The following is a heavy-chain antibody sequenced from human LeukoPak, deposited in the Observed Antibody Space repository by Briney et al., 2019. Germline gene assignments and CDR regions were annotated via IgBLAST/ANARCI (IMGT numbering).Heavy chain of an antibody. V-gene: IGHV4-34*01. J-gene: IGHJ6*02. CDR1: GGSFSGYY. CDR3: ARIMQTPWGMDV. Sequence: SETLSLTCAVYGGSFSGYYWSWIRQPPGKGLEWIGEINHSGSTNYNPSLKSRVTISVDTSKNQFSLKLSSVSAADTAVYYCARIMQTPWGMDVWGQGTTVTVSS. CDR2: INHSGST. D-gene: IGHD4-23*01.